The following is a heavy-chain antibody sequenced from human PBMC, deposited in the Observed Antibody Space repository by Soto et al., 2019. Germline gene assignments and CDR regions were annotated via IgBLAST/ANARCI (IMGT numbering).Heavy chain of an antibody. CDR3: ERGDCVGGTGYSLACSFYYYMDV. CDR2: INSDGSVS. CDR1: GFTFSNYW. J-gene: IGHJ6*03. Sequence: EVQLVESGGGLVQPGGSLRLSCAASGFTFSNYWMYWVRQAPGKGLEWVSRINSDGSVSSYADSVKGRLTISRDNVKNTLSLQVESLRAEDTVVYYCERGDCVGGTGYSLACSFYYYMDVWGKGTTVTVFS. V-gene: IGHV3-74*02. D-gene: IGHD2-15*01.